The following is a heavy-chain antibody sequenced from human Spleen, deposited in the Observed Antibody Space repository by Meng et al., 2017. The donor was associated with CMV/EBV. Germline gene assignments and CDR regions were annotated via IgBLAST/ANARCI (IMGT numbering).Heavy chain of an antibody. V-gene: IGHV3-53*01. J-gene: IGHJ4*02. CDR3: ARVIAAADY. CDR1: GFTVSSNY. D-gene: IGHD6-13*01. Sequence: GESLKISCAASGFTVSSNYMSWVRQAPGKGLEWVSVIYSGGSTYYADSVKGRFTISRDNSKNTLYLQMNSLRAEDTAVYYCARVIAAADYWGQGTLVTVSS. CDR2: IYSGGST.